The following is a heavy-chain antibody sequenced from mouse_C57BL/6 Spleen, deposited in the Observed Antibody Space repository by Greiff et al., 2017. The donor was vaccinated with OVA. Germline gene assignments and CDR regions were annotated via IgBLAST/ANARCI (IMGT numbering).Heavy chain of an antibody. CDR3: TALDSSGR. CDR1: GFNIKDDY. D-gene: IGHD3-2*02. V-gene: IGHV14-4*01. J-gene: IGHJ3*01. CDR2: IDPENGDT. Sequence: VHVKQSGAELVRPGASVKLSCTASGFNIKDDYMHWVKQRPEQGLEWIGWIDPENGDTEYASKFQGKATITADTSSNTAYLQLSSLTSEDTAVYYCTALDSSGRWGQGTLVTVSA.